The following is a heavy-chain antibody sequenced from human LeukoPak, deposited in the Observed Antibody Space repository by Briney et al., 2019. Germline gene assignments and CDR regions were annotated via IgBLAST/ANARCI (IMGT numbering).Heavy chain of an antibody. Sequence: AASVKVSCKASGGTFSSYAISWARQAPGQGLEWMGRIIPILGIANYAQKFQGRVTITADKSTSTAYMELSSLRSEDTAVYYCASKYYGSGSYSDDYWGQGTLVTVSS. J-gene: IGHJ4*02. CDR3: ASKYYGSGSYSDDY. CDR1: GGTFSSYA. CDR2: IIPILGIA. D-gene: IGHD3-10*01. V-gene: IGHV1-69*04.